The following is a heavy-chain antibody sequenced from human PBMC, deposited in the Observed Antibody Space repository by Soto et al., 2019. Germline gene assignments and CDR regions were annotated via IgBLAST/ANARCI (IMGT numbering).Heavy chain of an antibody. CDR2: IRSKANSYAT. CDR3: ASQVGVAYTVEGCSDY. D-gene: IGHD3-16*01. CDR1: GFTFSGSA. J-gene: IGHJ4*02. Sequence: EVQLVESGGGLVQPEGSLKLSCAASGFTFSGSAMHWFRQAPGKGLEWVGRIRSKANSYATSHAASVQGRFTVARDDSKNTAYLRMTSLEPEDTAVYYSASQVGVAYTVEGCSDYRGQGTLVIVSS. V-gene: IGHV3-73*01.